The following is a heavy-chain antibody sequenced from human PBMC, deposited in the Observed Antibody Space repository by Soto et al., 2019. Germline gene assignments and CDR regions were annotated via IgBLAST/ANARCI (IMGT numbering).Heavy chain of an antibody. V-gene: IGHV3-21*01. CDR3: AKGSLGYCSSTSCFHFDY. CDR2: ISSSSSYI. CDR1: GFTFSSYS. D-gene: IGHD2-2*01. J-gene: IGHJ4*02. Sequence: GGSLRLSCASSGFTFSSYSMNWVRQAPGKGLEWVSSISSSSSYIYYADSVKGRFTISRDNAKNSLYLQMNSLRAEDTAVYYCAKGSLGYCSSTSCFHFDYWGQGTLVTVSS.